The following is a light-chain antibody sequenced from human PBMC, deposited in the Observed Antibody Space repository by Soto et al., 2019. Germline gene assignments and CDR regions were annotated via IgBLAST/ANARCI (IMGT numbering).Light chain of an antibody. V-gene: IGKV3-20*01. Sequence: IVLTQSPGTLALSPGERATLSRSAGQTVSSNFLAWYQEKPGQGPRLLIYGASTRATGIPDRFSGSGSGTDFTLTISRLEPEDFAVYYCQQYSASPSITFGQGTRLEI. J-gene: IGKJ5*01. CDR1: QTVSSNF. CDR3: QQYSASPSIT. CDR2: GAS.